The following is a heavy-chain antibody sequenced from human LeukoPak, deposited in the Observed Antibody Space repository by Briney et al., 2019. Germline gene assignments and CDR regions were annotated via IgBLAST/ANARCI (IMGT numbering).Heavy chain of an antibody. V-gene: IGHV4-59*01. D-gene: IGHD2-21*01. J-gene: IGHJ4*02. Sequence: SETLSLTCTVSGGSISSYYWSRIRQPPGKGLEWIGYIYYSGSTNYNPSLKSRVTISVDTSKNQFSLKLSSVTAADTAVYYCARVVKGSHDYWGQGTLVTVSS. CDR3: ARVVKGSHDY. CDR2: IYYSGST. CDR1: GGSISSYY.